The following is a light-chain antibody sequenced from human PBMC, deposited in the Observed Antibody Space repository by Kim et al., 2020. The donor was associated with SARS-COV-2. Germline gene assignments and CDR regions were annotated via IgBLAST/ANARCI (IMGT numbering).Light chain of an antibody. V-gene: IGKV1-16*02. CDR3: QQYNSDPPFT. CDR2: AAS. Sequence: SVGDRVTITGRASRGISNYLAWFQQKPGKAPKSMIYAASSLQSGVPSKCSGSGSGTDCTLTISSLQPEDFATCYCQQYNSDPPFTVGPGTKVDNK. CDR1: RGISNY. J-gene: IGKJ3*01.